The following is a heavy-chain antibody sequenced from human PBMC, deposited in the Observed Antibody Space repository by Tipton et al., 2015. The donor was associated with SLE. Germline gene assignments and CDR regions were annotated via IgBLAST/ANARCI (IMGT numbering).Heavy chain of an antibody. Sequence: SLRLSCAASGFTFSSYGMHWVRQAPGKGLEWVAGISYDGSNKYYVDSVKGRFTISRDNSKNSLYLQMNFLRAEDTAVYYCARNPRGSGWSRGYFKYWGQGTLVTVSS. D-gene: IGHD6-19*01. J-gene: IGHJ1*01. CDR3: ARNPRGSGWSRGYFKY. CDR1: GFTFSSYG. CDR2: ISYDGSNK. V-gene: IGHV3-30*03.